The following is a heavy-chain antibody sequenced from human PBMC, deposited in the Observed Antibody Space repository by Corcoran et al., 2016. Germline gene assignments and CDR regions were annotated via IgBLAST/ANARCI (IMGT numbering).Heavy chain of an antibody. Sequence: EVQLVESGGGLVEPGGSLRLSCAASGFTFSSYSMNWVRQAPGKGLEWVSSISSSSSYIYYADSVKGRFTISRDNAKNSLYLQMNSLRAEDTAVYYCARGVDYYDSSGYYLTGLIDYWGQGTLVTVSS. CDR2: ISSSSSYI. CDR3: ARGVDYYDSSGYYLTGLIDY. V-gene: IGHV3-21*01. J-gene: IGHJ4*02. CDR1: GFTFSSYS. D-gene: IGHD3-22*01.